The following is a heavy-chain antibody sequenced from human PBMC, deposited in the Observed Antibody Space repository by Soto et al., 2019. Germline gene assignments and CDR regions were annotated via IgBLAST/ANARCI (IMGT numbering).Heavy chain of an antibody. D-gene: IGHD2-21*02. CDR1: VGSISSGDYY. CDR3: ARCYSFGDYYFDY. CDR2: IYYSGST. Sequence: PSETLSLTCTVSVGSISSGDYYWSWIRQPPGKGLEWIGHIYYSGSTYYNPSLKSRVTISVDTSKNQFSLKLSSVTAADTAVYYCARCYSFGDYYFDYWGQGTLVTVSS. V-gene: IGHV4-30-4*01. J-gene: IGHJ4*02.